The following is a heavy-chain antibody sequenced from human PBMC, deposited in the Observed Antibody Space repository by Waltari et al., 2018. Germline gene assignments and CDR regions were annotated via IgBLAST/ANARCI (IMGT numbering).Heavy chain of an antibody. CDR3: ARERDRWSILRFDL. V-gene: IGHV1-69*10. CDR1: GGTFSSYA. D-gene: IGHD2-8*02. Sequence: QVQLVQSGAEVKKPGSSVKVSCKASGGTFSSYAISWVRQAPGQGLEWMGGIIPILGIANYAQKFQGRVTITADKSTSTAYMELSSLRSEDTAVYYCARERDRWSILRFDLWGRGTLVTVSS. CDR2: IIPILGIA. J-gene: IGHJ2*01.